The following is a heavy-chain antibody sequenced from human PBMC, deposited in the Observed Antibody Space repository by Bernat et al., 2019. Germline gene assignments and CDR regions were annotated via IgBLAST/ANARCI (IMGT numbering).Heavy chain of an antibody. V-gene: IGHV5-51*01. CDR3: ARRGYCSSTSCYAFDY. D-gene: IGHD2-2*01. Sequence: EVQLVQSGAEVKKPGESLKISCKGSGYSFTSYWIGWVRQMPGKGLEWMGITYPGDSDTRYSPSFQGQVTISADKSISTAYLQWSSLKASDTAMYYCARRGYCSSTSCYAFDYWGQGTLVSVSS. J-gene: IGHJ4*02. CDR2: TYPGDSDT. CDR1: GYSFTSYW.